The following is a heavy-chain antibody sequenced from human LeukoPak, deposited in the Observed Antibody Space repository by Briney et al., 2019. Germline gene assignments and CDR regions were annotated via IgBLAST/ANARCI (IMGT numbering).Heavy chain of an antibody. CDR2: ISGSGGST. D-gene: IGHD1-26*01. Sequence: GGSLRLSCAASGFTFSSYGMSWVRQAPGKGLEWVSAISGSGGSTYYADSMKGRFTISRDNSKNTLYLQMNSLRAEDTAVYYCAKDLTSWEPLFDYWGQGTLVTVSS. J-gene: IGHJ4*02. CDR3: AKDLTSWEPLFDY. V-gene: IGHV3-23*01. CDR1: GFTFSSYG.